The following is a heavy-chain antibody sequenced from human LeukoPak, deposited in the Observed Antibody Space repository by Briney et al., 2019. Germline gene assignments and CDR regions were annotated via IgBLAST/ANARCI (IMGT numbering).Heavy chain of an antibody. CDR1: GYTFTSYA. D-gene: IGHD5-24*01. CDR3: AVRQSPRDKGKWLQLSLGYYYYYMDV. Sequence: ASVKVSCKASGYTFTSYAMNWVRQAPGQGLEWMGGIIPIFGTANHAQKFQGRVTITADESTSTAYMELSSLRSEDTAVYYCAVRQSPRDKGKWLQLSLGYYYYYMDVWGKGTTVTISS. V-gene: IGHV1-69*13. J-gene: IGHJ6*03. CDR2: IIPIFGTA.